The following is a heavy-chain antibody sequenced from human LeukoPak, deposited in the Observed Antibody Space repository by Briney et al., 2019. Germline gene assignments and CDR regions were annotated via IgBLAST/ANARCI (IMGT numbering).Heavy chain of an antibody. CDR1: GGSFNGYS. J-gene: IGHJ5*02. CDR3: ARGPLAFRRVAGIFS. D-gene: IGHD6-19*01. V-gene: IGHV4-34*01. Sequence: SETLSLTCAVFGGSFNGYSYTWIRQPPGKGLEWIGEIIHSGGTSYNPSLKSRLTISVDTSRKQFSLKLTSVTAADTALYFCARGPLAFRRVAGIFSWGRGTQVTVSS. CDR2: IIHSGGT.